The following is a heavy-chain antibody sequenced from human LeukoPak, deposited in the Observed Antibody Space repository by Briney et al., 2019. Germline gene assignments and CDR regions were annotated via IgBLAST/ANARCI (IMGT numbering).Heavy chain of an antibody. V-gene: IGHV4-59*12. CDR3: VALILFGGLISN. J-gene: IGHJ4*02. CDR1: GGSISSYY. CDR2: IYYSGST. Sequence: SETLSLTCTVSGGSISSYYWSWIRQPPGKGLEWIGYIYYSGSTNYNPSLKSRVTISVDTSKNQFSLKLSSVTAADTAMYYCVALILFGGLISNWGQGTQVTVSS. D-gene: IGHD3-16*01.